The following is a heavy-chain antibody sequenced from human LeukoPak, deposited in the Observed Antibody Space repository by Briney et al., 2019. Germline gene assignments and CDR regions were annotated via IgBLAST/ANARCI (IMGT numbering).Heavy chain of an antibody. J-gene: IGHJ4*02. CDR2: IYHSGST. V-gene: IGHV4-30-4*01. D-gene: IGHD5-18*01. CDR3: ARDSPYSYQL. Sequence: KASETLSLTCTVSGGSISIGDYYWRWIRQPPGKGLEWIGYIYHSGSTYYNPSLKSRVTISVDTSKNQFSLKMSSVTAADTAVYYCARDSPYSYQLWGQGTLVTVSS. CDR1: GGSISIGDYY.